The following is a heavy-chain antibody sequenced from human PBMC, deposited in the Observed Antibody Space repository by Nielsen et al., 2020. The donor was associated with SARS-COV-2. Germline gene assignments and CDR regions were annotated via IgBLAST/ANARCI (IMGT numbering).Heavy chain of an antibody. CDR3: ARGTKSYYDFWTGSYYYYYYMDV. CDR2: IYYNGST. CDR1: GGSISSGDYY. Sequence: SETLSLTCTVSGGSISSGDYYWNWIRQPPGKGLEWIGFIYYNGSTNYNPSLKSRATISVDTSKKHLFLKLTSVTTADTAMYYCARGTKSYYDFWTGSYYYYYYMDVWGKGTTVTVSS. V-gene: IGHV4-61*03. D-gene: IGHD3-3*01. J-gene: IGHJ6*03.